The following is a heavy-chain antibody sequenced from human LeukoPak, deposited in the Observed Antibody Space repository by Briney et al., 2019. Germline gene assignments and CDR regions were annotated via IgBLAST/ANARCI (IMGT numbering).Heavy chain of an antibody. D-gene: IGHD2-21*02. V-gene: IGHV3-48*03. CDR3: ARAEGGDPINWFDP. CDR1: GFTFSSYE. Sequence: GGSLRLSCAASGFTFSSYEMNWVRQAPGKGLEWVSYISSSGSTIYYADSVKGRFTISRDNAKNSLYLQMNSLRAEDTALYHCARAEGGDPINWFDPWGQGTLVTVSS. J-gene: IGHJ5*02. CDR2: ISSSGSTI.